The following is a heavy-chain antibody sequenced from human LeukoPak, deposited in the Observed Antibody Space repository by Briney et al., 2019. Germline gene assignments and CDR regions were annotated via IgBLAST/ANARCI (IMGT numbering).Heavy chain of an antibody. CDR2: IKSKTDGGTT. V-gene: IGHV3-15*01. Sequence: GGSLRLSCAASGFTFSNAWMSWVRQAPGKGLEWVGCIKSKTDGGTTDYAAPVKGRFTISRDDSKNTLYLQMNSLKTEDTAVYYCTTDRRYSSGWYVDYYYYMDVWGKGTTVTVSS. CDR3: TTDRRYSSGWYVDYYYYMDV. CDR1: GFTFSNAW. D-gene: IGHD6-19*01. J-gene: IGHJ6*03.